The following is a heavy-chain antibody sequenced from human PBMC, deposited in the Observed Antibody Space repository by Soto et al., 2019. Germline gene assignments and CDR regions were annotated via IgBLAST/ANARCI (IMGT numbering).Heavy chain of an antibody. CDR3: ARDPLRLQRDGSTGYNYYAMDV. CDR1: GGTFSSYG. Sequence: QVQLVQSGAEVKKPGSSVKVSCKTSGGTFSSYGFTWVRQAPGQGLEWMGGIIPIFGTTNYAQTFLGRVTITADESTGTAYLELFGLRFEDTAMYYCARDPLRLQRDGSTGYNYYAMDVWGQGTTVTVSS. V-gene: IGHV1-69*12. D-gene: IGHD2-2*02. CDR2: IIPIFGTT. J-gene: IGHJ6*02.